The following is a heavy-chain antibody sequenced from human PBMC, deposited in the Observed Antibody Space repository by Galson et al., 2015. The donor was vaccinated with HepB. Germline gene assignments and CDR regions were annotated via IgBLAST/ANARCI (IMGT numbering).Heavy chain of an antibody. CDR1: GFTFSNAW. Sequence: SLRLSCAASGFTFSNAWMSWVRQAPGKGLEWVGRIKSKTDGGTTDYAAPVKGRFTISRDDSKNTLYLQMNSLKTEDTAVYYCTTGGLVVPAATPMGFYYYYGMDVWGQGTTVTVSS. V-gene: IGHV3-15*01. J-gene: IGHJ6*02. D-gene: IGHD2-2*01. CDR3: TTGGLVVPAATPMGFYYYYGMDV. CDR2: IKSKTDGGTT.